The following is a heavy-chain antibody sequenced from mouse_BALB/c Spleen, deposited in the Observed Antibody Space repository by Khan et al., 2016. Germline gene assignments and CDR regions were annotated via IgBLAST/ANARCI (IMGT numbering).Heavy chain of an antibody. Sequence: QVRLQQSGAELVRPGSSVKISCKASGFAFSSYWMNWVKQRPGQGLEWIGQIYPGDGDTNYSGKFKGKATLTADKSSSTAYMQLSSLTSEDSAVYFCARGTPFANWGQGTLVTVSA. CDR3: ARGTPFAN. CDR1: GFAFSSYW. D-gene: IGHD2-14*01. CDR2: IYPGDGDT. V-gene: IGHV1-80*01. J-gene: IGHJ3*01.